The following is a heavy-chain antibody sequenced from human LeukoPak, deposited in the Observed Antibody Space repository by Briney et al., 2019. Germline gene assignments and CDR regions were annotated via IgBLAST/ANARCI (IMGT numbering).Heavy chain of an antibody. D-gene: IGHD3-22*01. J-gene: IGHJ1*01. CDR1: GITFSSYW. CDR2: INSDGSST. CDR3: AAYDSSGYSTKYFQH. V-gene: IGHV3-74*01. Sequence: GGSLRLSCAASGITFSSYWMHWVRQAPGKGLVWVSRINSDGSSTSHADYVKGRFTISRENAKNTLYLQMNSLRAEDTAVYYCAAYDSSGYSTKYFQHWGQGTLVTVSS.